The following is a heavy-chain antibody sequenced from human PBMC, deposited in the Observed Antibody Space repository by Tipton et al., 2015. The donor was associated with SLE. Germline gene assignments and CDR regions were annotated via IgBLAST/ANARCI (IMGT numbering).Heavy chain of an antibody. J-gene: IGHJ4*02. CDR1: GDSISSGDCY. Sequence: TLSLTCTVSGDSISSGDCYWSWIRQPAGKGLEWIGSIYHSGSTYYNPSLKSRVTISVDTSKNQFSLKLSSVTAADTAVYYCARDGNLYYDFWSGYRYFDYWGQGTLVTVSS. CDR3: ARDGNLYYDFWSGYRYFDY. D-gene: IGHD3-3*01. CDR2: IYHSGST. V-gene: IGHV4-61*02.